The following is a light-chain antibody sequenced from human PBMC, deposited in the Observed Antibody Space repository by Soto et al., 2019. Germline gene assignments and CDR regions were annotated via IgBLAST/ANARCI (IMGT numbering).Light chain of an antibody. J-gene: IGKJ4*01. CDR2: GAS. CDR1: QSVSSN. V-gene: IGKV3-15*01. CDR3: QQYNNWPSLPT. Sequence: EIVMTQSPATLSVSPGERASLSCRASQSVSSNLAWYQQKPGQAPRLLIYGASTRATGIPARFSGSGSGTEFTLTISSLQSEDFAVYYCQQYNNWPSLPTFGGGTKVEI.